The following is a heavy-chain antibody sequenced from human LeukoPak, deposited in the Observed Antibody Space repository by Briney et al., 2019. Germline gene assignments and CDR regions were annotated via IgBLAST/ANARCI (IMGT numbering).Heavy chain of an antibody. V-gene: IGHV3-23*01. Sequence: GGSLRLSCAASGFTFSSYSMNWVRQAPGKGLEWVSAISGSGGSTYYADSVKGRFTISRDNSKNTLYLQMNSLRAEDTAVYYCAKDRSSWLEYFQHWGQGTLVTVSS. CDR3: AKDRSSWLEYFQH. CDR1: GFTFSSYS. D-gene: IGHD6-13*01. CDR2: ISGSGGST. J-gene: IGHJ1*01.